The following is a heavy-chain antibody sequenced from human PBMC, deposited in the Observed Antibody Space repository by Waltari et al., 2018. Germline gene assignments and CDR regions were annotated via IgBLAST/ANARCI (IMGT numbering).Heavy chain of an antibody. CDR1: GFSLTTGSVA. D-gene: IGHD3-9*01. CDR3: AHRYFSNFDY. V-gene: IGHV2-5*01. CDR2: IYGNDDK. Sequence: QITLKESGPTLMKPTQTRTLTSAFSGFSLTTGSVAVGWIRQPPGKAPEWLALIYGNDDKKYSPSLRSRLTITKDSSENQVVLTMTNVDPVDTATYYCAHRYFSNFDYWGQGTLVTVSS. J-gene: IGHJ4*02.